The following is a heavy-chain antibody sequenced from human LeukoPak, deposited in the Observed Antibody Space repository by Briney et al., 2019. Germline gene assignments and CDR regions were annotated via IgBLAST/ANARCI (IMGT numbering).Heavy chain of an antibody. Sequence: GGSLRLSCAASGFTFDDYAMHWVRQAPGKGLEWVSGISWNSGSIGYADSVKGRFTISRDNAKNSLYLQMNSLRAEDTALYYCAKDILSGYSSSWSAFDYWGQGTLVTVSS. CDR2: ISWNSGSI. D-gene: IGHD6-13*01. V-gene: IGHV3-9*01. CDR3: AKDILSGYSSSWSAFDY. J-gene: IGHJ4*02. CDR1: GFTFDDYA.